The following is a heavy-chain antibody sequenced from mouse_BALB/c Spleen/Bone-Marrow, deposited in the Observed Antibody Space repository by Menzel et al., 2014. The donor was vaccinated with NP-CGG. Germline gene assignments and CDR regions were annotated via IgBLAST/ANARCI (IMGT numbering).Heavy chain of an antibody. J-gene: IGHJ3*01. CDR2: IYPGSDST. Sequence: VQLQQSGAELVKPGTSVKMSCKASGYTFTSYWMHWVKQRPGQGLEWIGDIYPGSDSTNYNEKFKSKATLTADKSSSTAYMQLSSLTSEDSAVYFCARDYRYDAWFAYWGQGTLVTVSA. V-gene: IGHV1-55*01. CDR1: GYTFTSYW. CDR3: ARDYRYDAWFAY. D-gene: IGHD2-14*01.